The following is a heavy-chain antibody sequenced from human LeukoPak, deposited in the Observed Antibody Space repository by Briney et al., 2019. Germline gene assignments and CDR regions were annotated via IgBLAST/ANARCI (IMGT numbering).Heavy chain of an antibody. D-gene: IGHD3-3*01. CDR1: GFTFSSYG. CDR2: IRYDGSNK. J-gene: IGHJ5*02. Sequence: GGSLRLSCAASGFTFSSYGMHWVRHAPGKGLEWVAFIRYDGSNKYYADSVKGRFTISRDNSKNTLYLQMNSLRAEDTAVYYCAKEREGYYDFWSGQNWFDPWGQGTLVTVSS. V-gene: IGHV3-30*02. CDR3: AKEREGYYDFWSGQNWFDP.